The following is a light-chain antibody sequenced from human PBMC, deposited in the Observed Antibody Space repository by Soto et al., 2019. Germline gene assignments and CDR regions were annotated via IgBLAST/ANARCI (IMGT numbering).Light chain of an antibody. CDR2: GAS. J-gene: IGKJ4*01. Sequence: ENVLTQSPGTLSLSPGERATLSCRASQSVSGNYLAWYQHKPGQAPRLLIYGASSRATGIADRFSGSGSGTDFTLTLSRLEPEAFAVYYCPQYGSSPLPGGSPLPFGGGTKVEIK. CDR3: PQYGSSPLPGGSPLP. CDR1: QSVSGNY. V-gene: IGKV3-20*01.